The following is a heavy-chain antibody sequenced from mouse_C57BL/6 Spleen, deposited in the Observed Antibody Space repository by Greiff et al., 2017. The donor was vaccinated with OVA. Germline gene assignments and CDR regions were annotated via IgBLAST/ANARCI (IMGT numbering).Heavy chain of an antibody. CDR2: ISDGGSYT. D-gene: IGHD1-1*01. CDR3: ARVNGGSSDY. CDR1: GFTFSSYA. V-gene: IGHV5-4*03. J-gene: IGHJ2*01. Sequence: EVMLVESGGGLVKPGGSLKLSCAASGFTFSSYAMSWVRQTPEKRLEWVATISDGGSYTYYPDNVKGRFTISRDNAKNNLYLQMSHLKSEDTAMYYCARVNGGSSDYWGQGTTLTVSS.